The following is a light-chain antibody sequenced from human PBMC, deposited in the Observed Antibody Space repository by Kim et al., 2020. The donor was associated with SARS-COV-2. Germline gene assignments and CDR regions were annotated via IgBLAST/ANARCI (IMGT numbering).Light chain of an antibody. CDR2: GAS. Sequence: EIVLTQSPATLSLSPGERATLSCRASQSVSSILAWYQQKPGQAPRLLIYGASTRATGIPARFNGSGSGTEFTLTISSLQSEDFAVYYCQQRSNWPPDTFGQGTKLEI. J-gene: IGKJ2*01. CDR1: QSVSSI. V-gene: IGKV3-11*01. CDR3: QQRSNWPPDT.